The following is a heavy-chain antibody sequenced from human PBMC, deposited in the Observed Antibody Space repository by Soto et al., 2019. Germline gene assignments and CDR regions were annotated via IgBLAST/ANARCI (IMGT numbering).Heavy chain of an antibody. J-gene: IGHJ6*02. CDR1: GGTFSSYA. D-gene: IGHD2-21*02. CDR2: IIPIFGTA. CDR3: ARPPSYGGNSLYYYGMDV. Sequence: QVQLVQSGAEVKKPGSSVKVSCKASGGTFSSYAISWVRQAPGQGLGWMGGIIPIFGTANYAQKFQGRVTITADESTSTAYMELSSLRSEDTAVYYCARPPSYGGNSLYYYGMDVWGQGTTVTVSS. V-gene: IGHV1-69*01.